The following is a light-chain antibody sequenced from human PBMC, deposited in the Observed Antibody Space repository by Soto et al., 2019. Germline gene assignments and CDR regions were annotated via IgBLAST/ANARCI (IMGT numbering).Light chain of an antibody. Sequence: NFMLTQPHSVSESPGKTVIISCTRSSGSIASNYVQWYQQRPGSSPTTVIYEDNQRPSGVPDRFSGSIDSASNSASLPISGLETEDEADYYGQSYDATNQVFGGGTTLTVL. CDR3: QSYDATNQV. CDR1: SGSIASNY. V-gene: IGLV6-57*01. CDR2: EDN. J-gene: IGLJ3*02.